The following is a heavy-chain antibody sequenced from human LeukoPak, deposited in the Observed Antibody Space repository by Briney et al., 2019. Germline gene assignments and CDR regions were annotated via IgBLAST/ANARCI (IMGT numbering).Heavy chain of an antibody. Sequence: VASVKVSCKASGYTFTKYYIHWVRQAPGQGLEWMGIINPSGGSTSYAQKFQGRVSMTRDTSTATVYMELSSLRSEDTAVYFCARWGSVDTVGMDVWGQGITVTVSS. J-gene: IGHJ6*02. CDR1: GYTFTKYY. CDR3: ARWGSVDTVGMDV. D-gene: IGHD5-12*01. CDR2: INPSGGST. V-gene: IGHV1-46*01.